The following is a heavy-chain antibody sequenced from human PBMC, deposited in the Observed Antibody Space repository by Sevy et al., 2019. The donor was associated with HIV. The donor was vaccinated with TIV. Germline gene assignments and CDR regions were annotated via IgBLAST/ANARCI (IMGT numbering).Heavy chain of an antibody. J-gene: IGHJ6*02. V-gene: IGHV3-48*02. CDR1: GFTFSSYG. D-gene: IGHD6-6*01. CDR3: ARVRAARLGGHYVMDV. Sequence: GGSLRLSCAASGFTFSSYGMNWVRQAPGKGLEWVSYISSSIITIYYADSVKGRFTISRDNAKNSLYLQMNSLRDEDTAVYYCARVRAARLGGHYVMDVWGQGTTVTVSS. CDR2: ISSSIITI.